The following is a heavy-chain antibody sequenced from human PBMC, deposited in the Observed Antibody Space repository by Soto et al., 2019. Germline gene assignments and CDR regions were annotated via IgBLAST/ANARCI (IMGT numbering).Heavy chain of an antibody. CDR2: IFYTGST. V-gene: IGHV4-59*01. CDR1: GGSISGYY. CDR3: VRVTTGYLDY. J-gene: IGHJ4*02. D-gene: IGHD3-9*01. Sequence: QVQLQESGPGLVKPSETLSLTCTVSGGSISGYYWTWIRQPPGRGLAYIGDIFYTGSTNYNPSLESRVSISVEAAKNQFSLKLTSVTAADTAVYYCVRVTTGYLDYWGQGTLVTVSS.